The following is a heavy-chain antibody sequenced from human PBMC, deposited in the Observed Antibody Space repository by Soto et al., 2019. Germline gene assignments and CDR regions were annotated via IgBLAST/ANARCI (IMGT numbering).Heavy chain of an antibody. CDR1: GFTFSDAW. CDR3: ASGTGKSDFDY. CDR2: IKSKTEAATR. D-gene: IGHD3-3*01. V-gene: IGHV3-15*01. Sequence: SLRLSCAASGFTFSDAWMNWVRQAPGKGLEWVGRIKSKTEAATRDFAAPVKGRFAISRDDSKNTVFLQMNSLKIEDSGVYYCASGTGKSDFDYWGLGTLVTVSS. J-gene: IGHJ4*02.